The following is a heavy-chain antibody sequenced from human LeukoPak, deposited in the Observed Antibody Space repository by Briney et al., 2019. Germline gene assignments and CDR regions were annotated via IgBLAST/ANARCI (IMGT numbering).Heavy chain of an antibody. CDR3: ARGLTTVTAYFEY. CDR2: ITWSSGRI. CDR1: GFTFDDFA. V-gene: IGHV3-9*01. J-gene: IGHJ4*02. D-gene: IGHD4-17*01. Sequence: AGGSLRLSCAASGFTFDDFAMHWVRQAPGKGLEWVSSITWSSGRIGYADSVKGRFTISRDNARNSLYLQMNSLRVEDTAFYYCARGLTTVTAYFEYWGQGTLVTVSS.